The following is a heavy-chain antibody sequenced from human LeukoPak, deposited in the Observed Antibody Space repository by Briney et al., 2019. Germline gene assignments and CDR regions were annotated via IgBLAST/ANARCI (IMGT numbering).Heavy chain of an antibody. CDR3: ARGRSDSGAYCYFGS. D-gene: IGHD3-22*01. CDR2: ISHDGREI. CDR1: GFTFSEYT. Sequence: TGGSLRLSCAASGFTFSEYTMHWVRQAPSKGLEWVAVISHDGREIYYADSVKGRFTTSRDDSMSTMYLQMNSLRAEDTALYYCARGRSDSGAYCYFGSWGQGTPVTVSS. V-gene: IGHV3-30*03. J-gene: IGHJ4*02.